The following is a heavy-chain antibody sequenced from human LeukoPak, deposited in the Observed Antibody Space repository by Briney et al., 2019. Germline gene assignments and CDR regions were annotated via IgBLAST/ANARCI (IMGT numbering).Heavy chain of an antibody. CDR2: INGYKGDT. CDR3: ATEGILRYFDWLLPY. V-gene: IGHV1-18*01. J-gene: IGHJ4*02. Sequence: ASVKVSCKASGYTYSTYGISWVRQAPGQGLEWMGWINGYKGDTNYAQKLQGRVTMTTDTSTSTAYMELRSLRSEDTAVYYCATEGILRYFDWLLPYWGQGTLVTVSS. D-gene: IGHD3-9*01. CDR1: GYTYSTYG.